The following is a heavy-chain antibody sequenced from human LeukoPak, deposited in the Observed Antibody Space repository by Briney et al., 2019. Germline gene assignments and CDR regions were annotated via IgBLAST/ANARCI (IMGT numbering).Heavy chain of an antibody. CDR1: GFTFSSYG. V-gene: IGHV3-33*01. CDR2: IWYDGSKK. D-gene: IGHD6-19*01. Sequence: GGSLRLSCGASGFTFSSYGMHWVRQAPGKGLDWVAVIWYDGSKKYYADAVKGRFTISRDDSKNTLYLQMDSLRVEDTAVYYCVRDPAVAGYCFDSWGQGTLVIVSS. CDR3: VRDPAVAGYCFDS. J-gene: IGHJ4*02.